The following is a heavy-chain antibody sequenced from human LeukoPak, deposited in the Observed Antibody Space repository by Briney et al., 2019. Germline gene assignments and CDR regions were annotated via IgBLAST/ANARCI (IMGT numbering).Heavy chain of an antibody. CDR3: ARGGCSGGSCYSAVDY. Sequence: SETLSLTCSVSGGSISGAYYWSWIRQPPGKGLEWIGYIYYTGSTKYNPSLESRVTISVDTTKNQFSVKLSSVTAADTAVYYCARGGCSGGSCYSAVDYWGQGTLVTVSS. V-gene: IGHV4-61*08. J-gene: IGHJ4*02. CDR2: IYYTGST. D-gene: IGHD2-15*01. CDR1: GGSISGAYY.